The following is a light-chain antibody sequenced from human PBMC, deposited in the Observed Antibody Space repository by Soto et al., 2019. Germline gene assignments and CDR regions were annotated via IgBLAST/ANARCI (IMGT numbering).Light chain of an antibody. V-gene: IGLV2-8*01. CDR1: NSDVGGYNY. Sequence: QSALTQPPSASGSPGQSVAISCTGTNSDVGGYNYVSWYQYHPGKVPKLMIYEVSKRPSGVPDRFSGSKSGNTASLTVSGLQAEDEAEYYCSSYAGSDHVVFGGGTKLTVL. J-gene: IGLJ2*01. CDR3: SSYAGSDHVV. CDR2: EVS.